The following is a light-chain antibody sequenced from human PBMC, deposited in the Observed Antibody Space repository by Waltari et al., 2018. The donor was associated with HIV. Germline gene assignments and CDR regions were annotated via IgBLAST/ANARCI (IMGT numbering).Light chain of an antibody. Sequence: SYVLTQSPSVSVAPGQTARITCGGNNIGSKSVHWYQQKPGQAPVLVVYDDSDRPSGIPGRFSGSNAGNTATLTISRVEAGDEADYSCQVWDSSSAHQVFGTGTKVTVL. V-gene: IGLV3-21*02. CDR1: NIGSKS. CDR3: QVWDSSSAHQV. J-gene: IGLJ1*01. CDR2: DDS.